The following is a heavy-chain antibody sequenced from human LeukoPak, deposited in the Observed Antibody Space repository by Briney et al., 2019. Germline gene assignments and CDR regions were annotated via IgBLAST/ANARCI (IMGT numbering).Heavy chain of an antibody. Sequence: ASVKVSCKASGYTFTSYYMHWVRQAPGQGLEWMGIINPSGGRTSYAQKFQGRVTMTRDTSTSTVYMELSSLRSEDTAVYYCARAPKSRQPTVTAYSFDIWGQGTMVTVSS. CDR3: ARAPKSRQPTVTAYSFDI. CDR2: INPSGGRT. J-gene: IGHJ3*02. V-gene: IGHV1-46*01. D-gene: IGHD4-17*01. CDR1: GYTFTSYY.